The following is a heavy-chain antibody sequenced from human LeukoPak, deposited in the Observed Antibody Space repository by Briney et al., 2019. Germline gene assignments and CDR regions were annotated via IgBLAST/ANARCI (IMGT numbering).Heavy chain of an antibody. CDR3: ARLRRAGWLEYYFDY. D-gene: IGHD5-12*01. CDR2: MYCSGST. CDR1: GGSISSYY. Sequence: SETLSLTCTVSGGSISSYYWSWIRQPPGKGLEWIGYMYCSGSTNYNPSLKSRVTISVDTSKNQFSLSLSSVTAADTAVYYCARLRRAGWLEYYFDYWGQGTLVTVSS. J-gene: IGHJ4*02. V-gene: IGHV4-59*01.